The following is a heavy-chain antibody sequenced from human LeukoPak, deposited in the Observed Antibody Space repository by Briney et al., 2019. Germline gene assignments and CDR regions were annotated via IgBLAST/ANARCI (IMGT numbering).Heavy chain of an antibody. Sequence: GGSLRLSCAASGFTFSNAWMSWVRQAPGKGLEWVANIKQDGSEKYYVDSVKGRFTISRDNAKNSLYLQMNSLRAEDTAVYYCARGFRVTLFDYWGQGTLVTVSS. V-gene: IGHV3-7*01. CDR3: ARGFRVTLFDY. CDR1: GFTFSNAW. CDR2: IKQDGSEK. J-gene: IGHJ4*02. D-gene: IGHD1-14*01.